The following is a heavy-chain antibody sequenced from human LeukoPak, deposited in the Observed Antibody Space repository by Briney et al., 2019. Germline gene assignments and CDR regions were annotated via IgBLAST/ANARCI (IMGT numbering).Heavy chain of an antibody. J-gene: IGHJ5*02. Sequence: SQTLSLTCAVSGGSISSGGYYWSWIRQPPGKGLEWIGYIYYSGSTNYNPSLKSRVTISVDTSKNQFSLKLSSVTAADTAVYYCARHMGAPTYSSGWYNWFDPWGQGTLVTVSS. D-gene: IGHD6-19*01. CDR3: ARHMGAPTYSSGWYNWFDP. V-gene: IGHV4-61*08. CDR2: IYYSGST. CDR1: GGSISSGGYY.